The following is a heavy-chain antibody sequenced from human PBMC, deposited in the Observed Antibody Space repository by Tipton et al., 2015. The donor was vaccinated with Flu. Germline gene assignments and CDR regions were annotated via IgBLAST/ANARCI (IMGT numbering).Heavy chain of an antibody. V-gene: IGHV3-33*01. CDR1: GFTFSSYA. Sequence: SGFTFSSYAMHWVRQAPGKGLEWVAGIWYDGSNKYYADSVKGRFTISRDNSKNTLYLQMISLRAEDTAVYYCARGYDILTDGGGYFDYWGQGTLVTVSS. CDR3: ARGYDILTDGGGYFDY. J-gene: IGHJ4*02. D-gene: IGHD3-9*01. CDR2: IWYDGSNK.